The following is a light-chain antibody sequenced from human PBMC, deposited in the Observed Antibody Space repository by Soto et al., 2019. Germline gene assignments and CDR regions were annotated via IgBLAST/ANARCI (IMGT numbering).Light chain of an antibody. CDR1: SSNIGNNY. CDR3: GTWDSSLSAGV. Sequence: QSVLTQPPSVSAAPGQKVNISCSGSSSNIGNNYVSWYQQLPGTAPKLLIYENNKRPSGIPDRFSGSKSGTSATLGITGLQTGAEADYYCGTWDSSLSAGVFGGGTKLTVL. CDR2: ENN. J-gene: IGLJ2*01. V-gene: IGLV1-51*02.